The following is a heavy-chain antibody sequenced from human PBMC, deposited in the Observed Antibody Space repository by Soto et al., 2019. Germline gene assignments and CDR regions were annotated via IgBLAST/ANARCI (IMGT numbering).Heavy chain of an antibody. V-gene: IGHV4-31*03. D-gene: IGHD4-4*01. CDR3: ARVTVANSMDV. CDR1: GGSISSGXYY. Sequence: QVQLQESGPGLVKPSQTLSLTCTVSGGSISSGXYYWSWIRQHPGKGLEWIGYIYYSGSTYYNPSLKSRLXIALXTSXNQFSLKLSSVTAADTAVYYCARVTVANSMDVWGKGTTVTVSS. J-gene: IGHJ6*03. CDR2: IYYSGST.